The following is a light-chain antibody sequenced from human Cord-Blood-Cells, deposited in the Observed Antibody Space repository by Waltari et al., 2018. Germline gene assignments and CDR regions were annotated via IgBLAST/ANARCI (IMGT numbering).Light chain of an antibody. V-gene: IGKV3-15*01. Sequence: EIVITQSPATLSVSPGERDTLSCRARQSVSSNLAWYQQKPGQAPRLLLYGVSTRATCIPARLSGSGAGTEFTLTNSSLQSEDFAVYYCQQYNNWPGTFGQGTKVEIK. J-gene: IGKJ1*01. CDR1: QSVSSN. CDR3: QQYNNWPGT. CDR2: GVS.